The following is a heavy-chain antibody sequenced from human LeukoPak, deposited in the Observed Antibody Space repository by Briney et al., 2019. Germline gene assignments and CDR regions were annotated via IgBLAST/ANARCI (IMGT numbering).Heavy chain of an antibody. CDR2: ISSSSSYI. D-gene: IGHD3-22*01. J-gene: IGHJ4*02. CDR3: ARDLSYYDSSGEVDY. Sequence: KPGGSLRLSCAASGFTFSSYSMNWVRQAPGKGLEWVSSISSSSSYIYHADSVKGRFTISRDNAKNSLYLQMNSLRAEDTAVYYCARDLSYYDSSGEVDYWGQGTLVTVSS. V-gene: IGHV3-21*01. CDR1: GFTFSSYS.